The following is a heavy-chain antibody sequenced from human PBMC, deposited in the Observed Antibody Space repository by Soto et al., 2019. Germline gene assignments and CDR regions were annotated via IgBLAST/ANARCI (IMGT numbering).Heavy chain of an antibody. CDR3: ARDPEGFYFDY. V-gene: IGHV4-30-4*01. CDR2: IYYSGST. CDR1: GGSISSGDYY. Sequence: TLSLTCTVSGGSISSGDYYWSWIRQPPGKGLEWIGYIYYSGSTYYNPSLKSRVTISVDTSKNQFSLKLSSVTAADTAVYYCARDPEGFYFDYWGQGTLVTVSS. J-gene: IGHJ4*02.